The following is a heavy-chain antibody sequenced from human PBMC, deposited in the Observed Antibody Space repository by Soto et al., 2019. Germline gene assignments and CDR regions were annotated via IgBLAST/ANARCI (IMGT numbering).Heavy chain of an antibody. D-gene: IGHD6-19*01. J-gene: IGHJ4*02. CDR2: ISGSGGSA. CDR3: AKDTAVSGTFVVTFDS. V-gene: IGHV3-23*04. CDR1: GFTFRSYA. Sequence: EVQLVESGGGLVQPGGSLRLSCAASGFTFRSYAMSWVRQAPGKGLEWVSSISGSGGSAFYVDSVKGRFTISRDNSKNTLQLQMNSLRADDTAIYYWAKDTAVSGTFVVTFDSWGQGSLVTVSS.